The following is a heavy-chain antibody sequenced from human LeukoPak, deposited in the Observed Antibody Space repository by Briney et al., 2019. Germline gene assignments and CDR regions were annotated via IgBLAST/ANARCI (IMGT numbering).Heavy chain of an antibody. CDR3: ASDVETPVVPAAIEDC. D-gene: IGHD2-2*02. Sequence: GGSLRLSCAASGFTFSSYAMHWVRQAPGKGLEWVAVISYDGSNKYYADSVKGRFTISRDNSKNTLYLQMNSLRAEDTAVYYCASDVETPVVPAAIEDCWGQGTLVTVSS. V-gene: IGHV3-30-3*01. J-gene: IGHJ4*02. CDR1: GFTFSSYA. CDR2: ISYDGSNK.